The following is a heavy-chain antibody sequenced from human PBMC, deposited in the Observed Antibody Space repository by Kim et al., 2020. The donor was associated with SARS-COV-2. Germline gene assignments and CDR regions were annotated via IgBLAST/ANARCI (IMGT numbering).Heavy chain of an antibody. V-gene: IGHV4-39*01. CDR3: ARLDHGSGLMFDP. CDR1: GGSISSSSYY. D-gene: IGHD3-10*01. CDR2: IYYSGST. J-gene: IGHJ5*02. Sequence: SETLSLTCTVSGGSISSSSYYWGWIRQPPGKGLEWIGSIYYSGSTYYNPSLKSRVTISVDTSKNQFSLKLSSVTAADTAVYYCARLDHGSGLMFDPWGQG.